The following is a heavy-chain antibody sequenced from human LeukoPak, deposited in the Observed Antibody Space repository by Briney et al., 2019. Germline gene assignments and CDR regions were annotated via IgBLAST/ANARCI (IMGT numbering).Heavy chain of an antibody. CDR1: GGSIISGSKY. CDR3: ARGRVAAAGNWFDP. CDR2: IYYSGTT. V-gene: IGHV4-39*07. Sequence: SETLSLTCTVSGGSIISGSKYWGWIRQAPGTGLEWIGSIYYSGTTYYNPSLKSRVTMSVDTSKNQFSLNLISLTAADTAVYYCARGRVAAAGNWFDPWGQGTLVTVSS. J-gene: IGHJ5*02. D-gene: IGHD6-13*01.